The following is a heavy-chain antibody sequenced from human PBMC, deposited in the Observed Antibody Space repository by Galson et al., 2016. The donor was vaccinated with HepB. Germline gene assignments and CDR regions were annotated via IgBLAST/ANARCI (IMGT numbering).Heavy chain of an antibody. CDR1: GGSFKAYY. J-gene: IGHJ5*02. CDR3: AGVVVAATNWFDP. Sequence: SETLSLTCGVSGGSFKAYYWSWIRQSPGEGLEWIGEINHSGFTKYSPSLKSRVTISVDTSKNQFSLELTSMTAADTAVYYCAGVVVAATNWFDPWGQGTLVTVSS. D-gene: IGHD2-15*01. V-gene: IGHV4-34*01. CDR2: INHSGFT.